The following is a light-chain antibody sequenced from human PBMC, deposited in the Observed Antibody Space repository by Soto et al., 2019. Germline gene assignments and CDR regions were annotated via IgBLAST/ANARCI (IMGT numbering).Light chain of an antibody. V-gene: IGKV4-1*01. Sequence: VLTPSPDALTVSSPETATINCRSRQSVLYSSNNNNYLAWYQQKPGQPPRRLIYWASTRDSGVPARFSGSGSGTDFALTISSLEAEDVAVYYCKQGTYWPITFGQGTRLEIK. CDR2: WAS. J-gene: IGKJ5*01. CDR3: KQGTYWPIT. CDR1: QSVLYSSNNNNY.